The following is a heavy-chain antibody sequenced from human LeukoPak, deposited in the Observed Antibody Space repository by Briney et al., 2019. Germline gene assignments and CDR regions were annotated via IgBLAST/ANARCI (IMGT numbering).Heavy chain of an antibody. CDR3: ARDGPRGLVGPTKLDP. CDR2: IIPIFGTA. D-gene: IGHD1-26*01. V-gene: IGHV1-69*05. Sequence: GASVTVSCKVSGYTLSELSIHWVRQAPGQGLEWMGGIIPIFGTANYAQKFQGRVTITTDESTSTAYMELSSLRSEDTAVYYCARDGPRGLVGPTKLDPWGQGTLVTVSS. CDR1: GYTLSELS. J-gene: IGHJ5*02.